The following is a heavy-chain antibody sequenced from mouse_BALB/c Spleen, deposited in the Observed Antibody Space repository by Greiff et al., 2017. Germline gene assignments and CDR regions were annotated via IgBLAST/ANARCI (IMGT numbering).Heavy chain of an antibody. V-gene: IGHV5-4*02. CDR2: ISDGGSYT. D-gene: IGHD2-1*01. J-gene: IGHJ4*01. CDR3: AREGDGNYPMDY. CDR1: GFTFSDYY. Sequence: EVKVVKSGGGLVQPGGSLKLSCAASGFTFSDYYMYWVRQTPEKRLEWVATISDGGSYTYYPDSVKGRFTISRDNAKNNLYLQMSSLKSEDTAMYYCAREGDGNYPMDYWGQGTSVTVSS.